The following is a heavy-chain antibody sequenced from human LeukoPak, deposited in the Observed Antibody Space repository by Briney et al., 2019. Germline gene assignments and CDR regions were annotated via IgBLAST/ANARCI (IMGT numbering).Heavy chain of an antibody. CDR1: GGSISSSSYY. Sequence: PSETLSLTCTVSGGSISSSSYYWSWIRQPAGKGLEWIGRIYTSGSTNYNPSLKSRVTMSVDTSKNQFSLKLSSVTAADTAVYYCASGWYSDYWGQGTLVTVSS. J-gene: IGHJ4*02. D-gene: IGHD2-15*01. V-gene: IGHV4-61*02. CDR2: IYTSGST. CDR3: ASGWYSDY.